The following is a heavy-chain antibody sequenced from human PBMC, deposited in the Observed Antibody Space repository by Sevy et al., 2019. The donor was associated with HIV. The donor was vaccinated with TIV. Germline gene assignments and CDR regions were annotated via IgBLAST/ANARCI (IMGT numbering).Heavy chain of an antibody. Sequence: SETLSLTCTVSGGSISNYYWNWIRQPPGKGLEWIGYIYRSGNTNYNPSLKSRVTISVDTFENQFFLNLISMTAADTAVYYCARGVTGTPGFSDYWGLGTLVTVSS. J-gene: IGHJ4*02. CDR3: ARGVTGTPGFSDY. CDR1: GGSISNYY. D-gene: IGHD1-7*01. V-gene: IGHV4-59*01. CDR2: IYRSGNT.